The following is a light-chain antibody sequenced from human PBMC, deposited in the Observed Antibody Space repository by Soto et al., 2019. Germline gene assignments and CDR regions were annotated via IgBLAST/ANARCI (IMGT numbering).Light chain of an antibody. J-gene: IGLJ1*01. CDR1: SSDVGRYKY. V-gene: IGLV2-14*01. CDR3: GSFASGSTPYV. Sequence: QSVLTQPASVSGSPGQSITISCTGSSSDVGRYKYVSWYQHHPGKAPKLIIFEVSNRPSGVSNRFSGSKSGNTASLTISGLQAEDEADYHCGSFASGSTPYVFGTGTKVTVL. CDR2: EVS.